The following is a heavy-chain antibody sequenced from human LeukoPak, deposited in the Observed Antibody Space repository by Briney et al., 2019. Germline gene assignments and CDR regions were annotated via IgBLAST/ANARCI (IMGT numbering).Heavy chain of an antibody. CDR1: GGSISSHY. V-gene: IGHV4-59*11. D-gene: IGHD4-17*01. Sequence: SETLSLTCTVSGGSISSHYWSWIRQPPGKGLEWIGYIYYSGTTNYNPSLKSRVTISVDTSKNQFSLKLSSVTAADTAVYYCARVPYGDYGKYDYWGQGTLVTVSS. CDR3: ARVPYGDYGKYDY. J-gene: IGHJ4*02. CDR2: IYYSGTT.